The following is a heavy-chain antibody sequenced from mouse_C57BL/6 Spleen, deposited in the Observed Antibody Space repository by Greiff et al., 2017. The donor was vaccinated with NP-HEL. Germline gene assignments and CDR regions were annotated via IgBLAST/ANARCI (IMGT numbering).Heavy chain of an antibody. D-gene: IGHD1-1*01. CDR2: ISSGGSYT. V-gene: IGHV5-6*01. Sequence: EVKLVESGGDLVKPGGSLKLSCAASGFTFSSYGMSWVRQTPDKRLEWVATISSGGSYTYYPDSVKGRFTISRDTAKNTLYLQMSSLKSEDTAMYYCARHDGSSPWGFDVWGTGTTVTVSS. CDR1: GFTFSSYG. J-gene: IGHJ1*03. CDR3: ARHDGSSPWGFDV.